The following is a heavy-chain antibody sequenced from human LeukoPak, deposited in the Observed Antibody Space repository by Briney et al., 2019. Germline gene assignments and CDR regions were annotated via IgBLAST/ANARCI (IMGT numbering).Heavy chain of an antibody. D-gene: IGHD3-10*01. Sequence: SETLSLTCAVSGGSISSRNWWSWVRQPPGKGLEWIGEIYHSGSTNYNPSLKTRVTISVDKSKNQFSLKLSSVTAADTAVYYCARGRMVLWFGELLSWFDPWGQGTLVTVSS. V-gene: IGHV4-4*02. CDR1: GGSISSRNW. J-gene: IGHJ5*02. CDR2: IYHSGST. CDR3: ARGRMVLWFGELLSWFDP.